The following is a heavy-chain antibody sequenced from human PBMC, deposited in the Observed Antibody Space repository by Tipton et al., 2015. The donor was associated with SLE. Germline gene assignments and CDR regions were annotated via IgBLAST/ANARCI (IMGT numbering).Heavy chain of an antibody. D-gene: IGHD3-22*01. Sequence: TLSLTCTVSGYSISPYYWSWIRQPPGKGLEWIGYVYDIEFTNYNPSLKSRVTISLDTSKNQFSLKLSSVTAADTAVYYCARGGTYHDSSGNIDYWGQGTLVTASS. J-gene: IGHJ4*02. V-gene: IGHV4-59*01. CDR2: VYDIEFT. CDR1: GYSISPYY. CDR3: ARGGTYHDSSGNIDY.